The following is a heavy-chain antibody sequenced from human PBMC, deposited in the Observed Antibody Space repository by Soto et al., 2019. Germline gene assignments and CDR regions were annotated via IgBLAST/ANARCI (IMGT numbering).Heavy chain of an antibody. CDR2: IYSGGST. Sequence: EVQLVESGGGLVQPGGSLRLSCAASGFTVSSNYMSWVRQAPGKGLEWVSVIYSGGSTYYADSVKGRFTISRHNSKNTLYLQMNSLRAEDTAVYYCARHTTVTTDYYYYMDVWRKGTTVTVSS. CDR3: ARHTTVTTDYYYYMDV. J-gene: IGHJ6*03. CDR1: GFTVSSNY. D-gene: IGHD4-17*01. V-gene: IGHV3-53*04.